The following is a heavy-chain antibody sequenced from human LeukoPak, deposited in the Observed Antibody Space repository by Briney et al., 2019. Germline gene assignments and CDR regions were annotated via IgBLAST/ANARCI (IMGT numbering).Heavy chain of an antibody. D-gene: IGHD4-11*01. CDR2: MSPGDSDT. J-gene: IGHJ4*02. Sequence: GESLKISCKGSGHSFTSNWIGWVRQMPGKGLEWMGVMSPGDSDTRYSPSFQGQVTMSADKSISTAYLQWSSLKASDTAMYYCARRLNYGNTFDYWGQGTLVTVSS. CDR1: GHSFTSNW. CDR3: ARRLNYGNTFDY. V-gene: IGHV5-51*01.